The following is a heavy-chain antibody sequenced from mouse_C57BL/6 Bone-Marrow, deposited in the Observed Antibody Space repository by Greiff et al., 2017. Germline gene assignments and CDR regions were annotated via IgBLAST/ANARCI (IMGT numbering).Heavy chain of an antibody. CDR1: GYTFTSYW. V-gene: IGHV1-64*01. J-gene: IGHJ4*01. D-gene: IGHD1-1*01. Sequence: QQPGAELVKPGASVKLSCKASGYTFTSYWMHWVKQRPGQGLEWIGMIHPNSGSTNYNEKFKSKATLTVDKSSSTAYMQLSSLTSEDSAVYYCARRAVYYYAMDYWGQGTSVTVSS. CDR3: ARRAVYYYAMDY. CDR2: IHPNSGST.